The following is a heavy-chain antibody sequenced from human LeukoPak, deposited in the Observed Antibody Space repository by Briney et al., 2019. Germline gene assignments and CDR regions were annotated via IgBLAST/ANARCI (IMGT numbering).Heavy chain of an antibody. V-gene: IGHV1-24*01. CDR1: GYTLTELS. D-gene: IGHD2-2*01. CDR2: FDPEGGET. CDR3: ATSIVPAAIEGYYYYMDV. Sequence: ASVKVSCKVSGYTLTELSMHWVRQAPGKGLEWMGGFDPEGGETIYAQKFQGRVTMTEDTSTDTAYMELSSLRSEDTAVYYCATSIVPAAIEGYYYYMDVWGKGTTVTVSS. J-gene: IGHJ6*03.